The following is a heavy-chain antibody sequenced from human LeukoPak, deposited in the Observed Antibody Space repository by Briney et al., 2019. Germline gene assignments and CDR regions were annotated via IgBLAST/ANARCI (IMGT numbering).Heavy chain of an antibody. CDR3: ARYTRGRNGMDV. V-gene: IGHV4-59*08. CDR2: SYYSGST. D-gene: IGHD1-26*01. J-gene: IGHJ6*02. CDR1: GGSISSYY. Sequence: PSETLSLTCTVSGGSISSYYWNWIRQPPGKGLEWIGYSYYSGSTNYNPSLKSRVTISVDTTKNQFSLKLSSVTAADTAVYYCARYTRGRNGMDVWGQGTTVTVSS.